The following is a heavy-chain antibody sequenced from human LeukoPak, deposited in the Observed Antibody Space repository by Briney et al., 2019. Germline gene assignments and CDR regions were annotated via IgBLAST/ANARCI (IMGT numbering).Heavy chain of an antibody. Sequence: GGSLRLSCAASGFIFSSYEMNWVRQAPGKGLEWVSYISTSRSTIYYADSVKGRFTISRDNAKNSLYLQMNSLRAEDTAVYYCARALTGDNSWRNDAFDIWGQGTMVTVSS. CDR2: ISTSRSTI. CDR3: ARALTGDNSWRNDAFDI. V-gene: IGHV3-48*03. D-gene: IGHD7-27*01. J-gene: IGHJ3*02. CDR1: GFIFSSYE.